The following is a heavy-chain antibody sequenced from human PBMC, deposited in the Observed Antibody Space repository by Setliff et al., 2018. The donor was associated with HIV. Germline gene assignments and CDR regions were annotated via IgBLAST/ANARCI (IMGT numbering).Heavy chain of an antibody. V-gene: IGHV4-38-2*02. CDR3: ARAVGTTRTAFDY. Sequence: SETLSLTCTVSGYSISSGYYWGLIRQPPGKGLEWIGTIYHSGSTYYNPSLKSRVIISVDTSKNQFSLKLSTVTAADTAVYYCARAVGTTRTAFDYWGQGTLVTVSS. CDR1: GYSISSGYY. J-gene: IGHJ4*02. D-gene: IGHD1-26*01. CDR2: IYHSGST.